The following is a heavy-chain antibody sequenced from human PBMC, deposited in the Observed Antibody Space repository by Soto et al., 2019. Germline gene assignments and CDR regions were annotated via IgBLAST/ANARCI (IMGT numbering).Heavy chain of an antibody. CDR3: TRNGNYCLDY. Sequence: PSDTLSLTCAVSGGSISSGNWWSWVRQTPGKGLEWIGEIYRTGETNYNPSLKSRATISVDKSENQFSLRLNSVTAADTAFYYCTRNGNYCLDYWGQGTLVTVSS. D-gene: IGHD1-7*01. CDR1: GGSISSGNW. V-gene: IGHV4-4*02. CDR2: IYRTGET. J-gene: IGHJ4*02.